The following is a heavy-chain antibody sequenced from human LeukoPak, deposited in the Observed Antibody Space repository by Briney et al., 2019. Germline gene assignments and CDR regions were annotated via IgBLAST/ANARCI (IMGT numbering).Heavy chain of an antibody. CDR3: ARVEIAARPSYYYYYMDV. CDR1: GGSISSHY. J-gene: IGHJ6*03. Sequence: PETLSLTCTVSGGSISSHYWSWIRQPPGKGLEWIGYIYYSGSTNYNPSLKSRVTISVDTSKNQFSLKLSSVTAADTAVYYCARVEIAARPSYYYYYMDVWGKGTTVTVSS. CDR2: IYYSGST. V-gene: IGHV4-59*11. D-gene: IGHD6-6*01.